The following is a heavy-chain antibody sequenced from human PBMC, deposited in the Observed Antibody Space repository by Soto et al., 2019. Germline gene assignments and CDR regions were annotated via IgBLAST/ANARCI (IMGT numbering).Heavy chain of an antibody. D-gene: IGHD2-15*01. CDR3: ARDAYCSVGRCYVALDD. CDR2: IKQDGSEK. Sequence: QAPGKGLKLVANIKQDGSEKYYVDSVKGRFTISRDNAKNSLYLQMNSLRAEDTAVYYCARDAYCSVGRCYVALDDWGQGTLVTVSS. J-gene: IGHJ4*02. V-gene: IGHV3-7*04.